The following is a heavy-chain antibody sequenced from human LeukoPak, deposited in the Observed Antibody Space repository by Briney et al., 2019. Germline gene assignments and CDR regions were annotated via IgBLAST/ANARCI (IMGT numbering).Heavy chain of an antibody. Sequence: PSETLSLTCAVYGGSFSGYYWSWIRQPPGKGLEWIGEINHSGSTNYNPSLKSRVTISVDTSKNLFSLKLSSVTAADTAVYYCAREVLRYFDWSIMFDYWGQGTLVTVSS. J-gene: IGHJ4*02. CDR2: INHSGST. V-gene: IGHV4-34*01. CDR1: GGSFSGYY. CDR3: AREVLRYFDWSIMFDY. D-gene: IGHD3-9*01.